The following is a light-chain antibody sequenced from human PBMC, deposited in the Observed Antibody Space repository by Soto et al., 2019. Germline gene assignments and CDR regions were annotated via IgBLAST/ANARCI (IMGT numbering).Light chain of an antibody. CDR2: GGY. CDR1: QDVSDF. V-gene: IGKV1-9*01. J-gene: IGKJ5*01. Sequence: DIHPTQSPSILSASVGDRVTLTCRASQDVSDFLAWYQHAPGKAPNLLIYGGYTLQSGVPSRFSGGGSGTEFSLTITGLQPEDSATYYCQYLNGVPTITFGQGTRLEIK. CDR3: QYLNGVPTIT.